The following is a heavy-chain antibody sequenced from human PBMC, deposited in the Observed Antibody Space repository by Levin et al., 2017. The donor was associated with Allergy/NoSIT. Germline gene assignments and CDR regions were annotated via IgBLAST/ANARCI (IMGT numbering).Heavy chain of an antibody. CDR2: IYSGGST. D-gene: IGHD5-18*01. V-gene: IGHV3-53*01. CDR3: AREGGYSYGFAFDI. J-gene: IGHJ3*02. CDR1: GFTVSSNY. Sequence: GESLKISCAASGFTVSSNYMSWVRQAPGKGLEWVSVIYSGGSTYYADSVKGRFTISRDNSKNTLYLQMNSLRAEDTAVYYCAREGGYSYGFAFDIWGQGTMVTVSS.